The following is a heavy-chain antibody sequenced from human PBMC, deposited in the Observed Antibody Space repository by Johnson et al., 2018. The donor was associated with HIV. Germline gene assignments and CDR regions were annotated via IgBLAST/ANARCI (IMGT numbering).Heavy chain of an antibody. J-gene: IGHJ3*02. CDR3: AKGDDAFDI. V-gene: IGHV3-30-3*01. Sequence: QVQLVESGGGLVQPGGSLRLSCAASGFTFSSYAMHWVRQAPGKGLEWVAVISYDGSNKYYADSVKGRFTISRDNSKNTLYLQMNSLRAEDTAVYYCAKGDDAFDIWGQGTMVTVSS. CDR1: GFTFSSYA. CDR2: ISYDGSNK.